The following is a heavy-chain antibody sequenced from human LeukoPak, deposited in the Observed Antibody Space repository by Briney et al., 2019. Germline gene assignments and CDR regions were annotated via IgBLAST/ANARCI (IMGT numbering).Heavy chain of an antibody. Sequence: GGSLRLSCAASGFTFSDYYMSWIRQAPGRGLEWVSYVSSSSSYTNYADSVKGRFTISRDNSKNTLYLQMNSLRAEDTAVYFCAKSYSSSWLTYFDYWGQGNLVTVSS. CDR2: VSSSSSYT. CDR1: GFTFSDYY. V-gene: IGHV3-11*03. CDR3: AKSYSSSWLTYFDY. D-gene: IGHD6-13*01. J-gene: IGHJ4*02.